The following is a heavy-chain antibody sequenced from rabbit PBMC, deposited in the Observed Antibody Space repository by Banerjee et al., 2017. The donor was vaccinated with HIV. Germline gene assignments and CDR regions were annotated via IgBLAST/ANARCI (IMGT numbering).Heavy chain of an antibody. CDR2: IYISTGST. J-gene: IGHJ3*01. Sequence: QSLEESGGDLVKPGASLTLTCTASGFSFSNSYFLYWVRQAPGKGLEWIACIYISTGSTWYASWVNGRFTISKTSSTTVTLQMTSLTAADTATYFCARDMYNDGRLDLWGQGTLVTVS. CDR3: ARDMYNDGRLDL. V-gene: IGHV1S40*01. D-gene: IGHD5-1*01. CDR1: GFSFSNSYF.